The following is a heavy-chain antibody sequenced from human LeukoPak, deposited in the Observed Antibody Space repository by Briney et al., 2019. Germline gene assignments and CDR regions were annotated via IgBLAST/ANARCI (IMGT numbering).Heavy chain of an antibody. J-gene: IGHJ4*02. CDR1: GLTFSSYS. CDR3: ARTMSGYSDY. D-gene: IGHD3-3*01. Sequence: GSLRLSCAASGLTFSSYSMNWVRQPPGKGLEWIGEINHSGSTNYNPSLKSRVTISVDTSKNQFSLKLSSVTAADTAVYYCARTMSGYSDYWGQGTLVTVSS. CDR2: INHSGST. V-gene: IGHV4-34*01.